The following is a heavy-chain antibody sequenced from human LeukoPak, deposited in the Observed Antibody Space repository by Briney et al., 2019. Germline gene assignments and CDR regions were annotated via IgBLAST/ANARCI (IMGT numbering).Heavy chain of an antibody. CDR3: ARADCSSSTCYLRRSWFDP. Sequence: PGGSLRLSCAASGFTLSNYDMNWVRQAPGKGLEWVSSISTSSRYIYYTDSVRGRFTISRDDAKNSLYLEMNSLRAEDTAVYYCARADCSSSTCYLRRSWFDPWGQGTLVTVSS. V-gene: IGHV3-21*01. J-gene: IGHJ5*02. CDR2: ISTSSRYI. D-gene: IGHD2-2*01. CDR1: GFTLSNYD.